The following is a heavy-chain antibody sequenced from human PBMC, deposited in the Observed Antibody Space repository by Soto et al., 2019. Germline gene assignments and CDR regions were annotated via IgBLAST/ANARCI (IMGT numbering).Heavy chain of an antibody. CDR2: IIPILGIA. V-gene: IGHV1-69*02. Sequence: QVQLVQSGAEVKKPGSSVKVSCKASGGTFSSYTISWVRQAPGQGLEWMGRIIPILGIANYAQKFQGRVTITEDKSTSTAYRELSSLRSEDTAVYYCARVAYSSSWYRWFDPWGQGTLVTVSS. CDR3: ARVAYSSSWYRWFDP. CDR1: GGTFSSYT. J-gene: IGHJ5*02. D-gene: IGHD6-13*01.